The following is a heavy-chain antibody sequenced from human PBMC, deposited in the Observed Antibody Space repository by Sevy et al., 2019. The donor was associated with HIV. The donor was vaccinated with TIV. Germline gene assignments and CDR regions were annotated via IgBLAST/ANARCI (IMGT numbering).Heavy chain of an antibody. V-gene: IGHV3-49*03. D-gene: IGHD3-10*01. CDR3: TRDRITMVRGATPRDYYYGMDV. J-gene: IGHJ6*02. Sequence: GGSLRLSCTASGFTFGDYAMSWFRQAPGEGLEWVGFIRSKAYGGTTEYAASVKGRFTISRDDSKSIAYLQMNSLKTEDTAVYYCTRDRITMVRGATPRDYYYGMDVWGQGTTVTVSS. CDR2: IRSKAYGGTT. CDR1: GFTFGDYA.